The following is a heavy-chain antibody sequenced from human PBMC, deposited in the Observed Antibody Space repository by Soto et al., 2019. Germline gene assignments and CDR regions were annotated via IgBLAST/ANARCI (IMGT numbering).Heavy chain of an antibody. Sequence: ASVKVSCKASGYTFTSYAMHWVRQAPGQRLEWMGWINAGNGNTKYSQKFQGRVTITRDTSASTAYMELSSLRSEDTAVYYCARSGYSSSWYNYYYGMDVWGQGTTATVSS. CDR2: INAGNGNT. J-gene: IGHJ6*02. V-gene: IGHV1-3*01. D-gene: IGHD6-13*01. CDR3: ARSGYSSSWYNYYYGMDV. CDR1: GYTFTSYA.